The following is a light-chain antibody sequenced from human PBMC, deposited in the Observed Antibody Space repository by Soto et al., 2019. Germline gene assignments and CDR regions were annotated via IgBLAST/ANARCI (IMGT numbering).Light chain of an antibody. CDR2: EAS. CDR1: QSIGIW. V-gene: IGKV1-5*03. J-gene: IGKJ1*01. CDR3: QQYKDYSWT. Sequence: IQMTQSPSTLSASVGDRVAITCRASQSIGIWLAWYQQKPGKAPRFLIYEASTLESGVPSRFSGSGSGTELTLTISSLQPEDFGTYYCQQYKDYSWTFGQGTKVEIK.